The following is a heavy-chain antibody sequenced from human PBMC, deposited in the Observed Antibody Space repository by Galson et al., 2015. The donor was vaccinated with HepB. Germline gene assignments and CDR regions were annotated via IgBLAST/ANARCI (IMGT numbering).Heavy chain of an antibody. J-gene: IGHJ1*01. CDR1: GYSFTSYW. Sequence: QSGAEVKKPGESLRISCKGSGYSFTSYWISWVRQMPGKGLEWMGRIDPSDSYTNYSPSFQGHVTISADKSISTAYLQWSSLKASDTAMYYCVTSGYSSSWSSYVYFQHWGQGTLVTVSS. D-gene: IGHD6-13*01. CDR2: IDPSDSYT. CDR3: VTSGYSSSWSSYVYFQH. V-gene: IGHV5-10-1*01.